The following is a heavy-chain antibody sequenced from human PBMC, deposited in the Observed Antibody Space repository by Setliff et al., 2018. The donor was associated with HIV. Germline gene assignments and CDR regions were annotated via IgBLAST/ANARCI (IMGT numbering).Heavy chain of an antibody. Sequence: PGGSLRLSCTASGFTFGDYAMSWFRQAPGKGLEWVSFIRTKNYRGTTEYAASVEGGFTISRDDSRGVAYLQMNSLKSEDTAVYYCSRGGRPTDEYVWFDPWGQGTQVTVSS. J-gene: IGHJ5*02. CDR2: IRTKNYRGTT. V-gene: IGHV3-49*03. CDR3: SRGGRPTDEYVWFDP. CDR1: GFTFGDYA. D-gene: IGHD2-15*01.